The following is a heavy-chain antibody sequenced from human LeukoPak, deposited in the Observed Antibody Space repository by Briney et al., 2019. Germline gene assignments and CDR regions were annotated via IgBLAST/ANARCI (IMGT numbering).Heavy chain of an antibody. J-gene: IGHJ4*02. Sequence: GGSLRLSCAPSGFTFSSYSMNWVRKAPGKGLEWVSYISSSSSTIYYADSVKGRFTSSRDNAKNSLYLQMNSLRAEDTAVYYCARVGSYGDYGFDYLGQGTLVTVSP. V-gene: IGHV3-48*01. CDR1: GFTFSSYS. D-gene: IGHD4-17*01. CDR2: ISSSSSTI. CDR3: ARVGSYGDYGFDY.